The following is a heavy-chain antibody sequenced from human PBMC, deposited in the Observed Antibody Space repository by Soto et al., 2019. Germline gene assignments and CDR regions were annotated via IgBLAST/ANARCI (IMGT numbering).Heavy chain of an antibody. D-gene: IGHD4-17*01. V-gene: IGHV1-18*01. Sequence: QGQLVQSGAEVKKPGASVKVSGKASGYTFTSYGISWVRQAPGQGLEWMGGINAYNGNTNYAQKLQGRVTMTTDTSTRTAYMELRSLRSADTAVYYCARDVGYGVIDYWGQGTLVTVSS. CDR1: GYTFTSYG. J-gene: IGHJ4*02. CDR3: ARDVGYGVIDY. CDR2: INAYNGNT.